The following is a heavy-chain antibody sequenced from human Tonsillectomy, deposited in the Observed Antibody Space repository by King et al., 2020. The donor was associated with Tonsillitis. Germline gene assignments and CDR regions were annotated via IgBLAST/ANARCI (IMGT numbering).Heavy chain of an antibody. CDR2: INAGNGNT. D-gene: IGHD6-19*01. CDR3: ARDRIAVAGTRWFDP. Sequence: QLVQSGAEVKKPGASVKVSCKASGYTFTSYAMHWVRQAPGQRLEWMGWINAGNGNTKYSQKFQGRVTITRDTSASTAYMELSSLRSEDTAVYYCARDRIAVAGTRWFDPWGQGTLATVSS. CDR1: GYTFTSYA. J-gene: IGHJ5*02. V-gene: IGHV1-3*01.